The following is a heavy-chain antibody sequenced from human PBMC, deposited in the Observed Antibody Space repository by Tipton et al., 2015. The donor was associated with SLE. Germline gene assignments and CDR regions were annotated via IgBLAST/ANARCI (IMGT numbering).Heavy chain of an antibody. CDR2: IYHTGST. CDR3: ARDCGGPFDY. V-gene: IGHV4-39*07. Sequence: TLSLTCTVSGGSISSSNYYWAWIRQPPGRGLEWIGSIYHTGSTHYNPSLRSRVTISIDTSKNQFSLKLSSVTAADTAIYYCARDCGGPFDYWGQGTLVTVSS. J-gene: IGHJ4*02. D-gene: IGHD3-10*01. CDR1: GGSISSSNYY.